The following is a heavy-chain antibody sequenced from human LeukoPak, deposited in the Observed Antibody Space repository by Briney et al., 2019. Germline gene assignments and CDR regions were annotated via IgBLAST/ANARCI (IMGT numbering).Heavy chain of an antibody. CDR1: GGSFSGYY. D-gene: IGHD5-18*01. Sequence: PSETLSLTCAVYGGSFSGYYWSWIRQPPGKGLEWIGEINHSGSTNYNPSLKSRVTISVDTSKNQFSLKLSSVTAADTAVYYCARGYGYEFDYWGQGTLVTVSS. CDR2: INHSGST. V-gene: IGHV4-34*01. J-gene: IGHJ4*02. CDR3: ARGYGYEFDY.